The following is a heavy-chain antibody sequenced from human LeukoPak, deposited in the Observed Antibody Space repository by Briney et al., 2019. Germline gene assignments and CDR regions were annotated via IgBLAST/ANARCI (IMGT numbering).Heavy chain of an antibody. CDR1: GFTFSDYH. D-gene: IGHD6-19*01. J-gene: IGHJ4*02. Sequence: GGSLRLSCAASGFTFSDYHMNWVRQAPGKGLEWVSHINSISSVIYYADSVEGRFTVSRDNAKNSLYLQMNSLRAEDTAVYYCARPLAQWLWPDFDYWGQGTLVTVSS. CDR3: ARPLAQWLWPDFDY. V-gene: IGHV3-48*01. CDR2: INSISSVI.